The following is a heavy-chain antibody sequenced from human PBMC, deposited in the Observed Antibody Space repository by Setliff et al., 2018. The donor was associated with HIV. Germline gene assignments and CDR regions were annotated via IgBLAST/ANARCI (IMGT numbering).Heavy chain of an antibody. CDR2: IFYSAT. V-gene: IGHV4-59*11. CDR3: ARLGGILTGTPVIDY. J-gene: IGHJ4*02. Sequence: SETLSLTCTVSGGSMSSQYWSWVRQSPGKGLEWIGYIFYSATDYNPSLKSRVTMSIGTSKNQFSLNLRSVTAADTAVYYCARLGGILTGTPVIDYWGQGTLVTVSS. CDR1: GGSMSSQY. D-gene: IGHD3-9*01.